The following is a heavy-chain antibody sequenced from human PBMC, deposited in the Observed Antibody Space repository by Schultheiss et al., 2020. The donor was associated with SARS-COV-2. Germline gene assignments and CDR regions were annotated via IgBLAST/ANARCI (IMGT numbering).Heavy chain of an antibody. D-gene: IGHD2-15*01. Sequence: SQTLSLTCAVYGGSFSDFYWSWIRQPPGKGLEWIGEINHRGSTNNSPSLTSRVIVSVDTSKKQFSLRLRSVTAADTAVYYCARGMVAVPRHWFDPWGQGTLVTVSS. CDR1: GGSFSDFY. V-gene: IGHV4-34*01. CDR3: ARGMVAVPRHWFDP. J-gene: IGHJ5*02. CDR2: INHRGST.